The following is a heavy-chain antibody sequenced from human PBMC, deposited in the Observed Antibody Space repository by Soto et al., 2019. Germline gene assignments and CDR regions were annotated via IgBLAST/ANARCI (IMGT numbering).Heavy chain of an antibody. Sequence: QVQLQESGPGLVKPSGTLSLTCAVSGDSISSTNWWSWVRQPPGKGLEWIGEIYHSGGTNYNPSLKRRVTISVDKSKNQFSLRLSSVTAADTAVYYCARWAIVAATMRFDYWGQGTLVTVSS. CDR3: ARWAIVAATMRFDY. J-gene: IGHJ4*02. CDR1: GDSISSTNW. V-gene: IGHV4-4*02. D-gene: IGHD1-26*01. CDR2: IYHSGGT.